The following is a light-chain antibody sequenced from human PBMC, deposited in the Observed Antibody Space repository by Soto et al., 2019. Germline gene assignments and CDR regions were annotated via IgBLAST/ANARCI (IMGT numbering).Light chain of an antibody. CDR2: DAS. J-gene: IGKJ4*01. V-gene: IGKV3-11*01. CDR3: QQRSNWPLT. Sequence: EIVLTPSPATLSLSPGERANLSCRASQSVSSYLAWYQQKPGQAPRLLIYDASTRATGIPARFSGSGSGTEFTLTISSLEPEDFAVYYCQQRSNWPLTFGGGTKVDIK. CDR1: QSVSSY.